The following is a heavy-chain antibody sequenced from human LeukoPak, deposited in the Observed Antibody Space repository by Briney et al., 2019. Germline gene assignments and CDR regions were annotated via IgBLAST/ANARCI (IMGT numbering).Heavy chain of an antibody. CDR3: AKIFKSGFYDSSGYYSPDYY. J-gene: IGHJ4*02. V-gene: IGHV3-23*01. Sequence: SGGSLRLSCAASGFTFSSYAMSWVRQAPGKGLEWVSAISGSGGSTYYADSVKGRFTIPRDNSKNTLYLQMNSLRAEDTAVYYCAKIFKSGFYDSSGYYSPDYYWGQGTLVTVSS. CDR2: ISGSGGST. CDR1: GFTFSSYA. D-gene: IGHD3-22*01.